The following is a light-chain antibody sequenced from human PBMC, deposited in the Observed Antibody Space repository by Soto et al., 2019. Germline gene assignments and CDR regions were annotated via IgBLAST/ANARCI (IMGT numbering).Light chain of an antibody. CDR2: KAS. V-gene: IGKV1-5*03. J-gene: IGKJ4*01. CDR3: QQYNPYPLT. CDR1: QSISTG. Sequence: DIQMTQSPSTLSASVGDRVTITCRASQSISTGLAWYQQKPGKAPKLLIYKASSLEGGVPSSFSGSGSGTEFNITVISLRPYDFATYYCQQYNPYPLTFGGGTTVEIK.